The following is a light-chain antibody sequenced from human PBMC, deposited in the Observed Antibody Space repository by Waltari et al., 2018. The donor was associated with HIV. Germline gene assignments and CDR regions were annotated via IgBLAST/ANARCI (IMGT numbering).Light chain of an antibody. Sequence: QSVLTQPPSASGTPGQRVTISCSGCSSNIGSNTVNWYQHLPGTAPKVLIYSNNQRPSEVPDRFSGSKSGTSVSLAISGLQSEDEADYYCATWDDSLNGVVFGGGTKLTV. V-gene: IGLV1-44*01. CDR3: ATWDDSLNGVV. J-gene: IGLJ2*01. CDR2: SNN. CDR1: SSNIGSNT.